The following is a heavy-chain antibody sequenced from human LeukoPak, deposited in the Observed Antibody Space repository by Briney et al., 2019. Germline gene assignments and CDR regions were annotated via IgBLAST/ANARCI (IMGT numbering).Heavy chain of an antibody. V-gene: IGHV3-21*01. CDR1: GFTFSSYS. CDR3: ARDGAFSGSHPYDY. D-gene: IGHD1-26*01. Sequence: PGGSLRLSCAASGFTFSSYSMDWVRQAPGKGLEWLSSISSSSSYIYYADSVKGRFTISRDNAKNSLYLQMNSLRAEDTAVYYCARDGAFSGSHPYDYWGQGTLVTVSS. CDR2: ISSSSSYI. J-gene: IGHJ4*02.